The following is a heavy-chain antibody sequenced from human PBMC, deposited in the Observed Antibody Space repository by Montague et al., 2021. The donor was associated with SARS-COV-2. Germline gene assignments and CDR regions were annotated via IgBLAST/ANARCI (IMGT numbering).Heavy chain of an antibody. CDR2: ISYSGRT. J-gene: IGHJ6*03. CDR3: ASSYYYGSGTYVYDYYMDG. D-gene: IGHD3-10*01. V-gene: IGHV4-39*01. CDR1: GGSVSSSPYY. Sequence: SETLSLTCTVSGGSVSSSPYYWGWIRQPPGRGLEWVGSISYSGRTYFNPSLKTRLTISVDSSENQFSLRLSSVTAADTAVYYCASSYYYGSGTYVYDYYMDGWGKGTTVTVSS.